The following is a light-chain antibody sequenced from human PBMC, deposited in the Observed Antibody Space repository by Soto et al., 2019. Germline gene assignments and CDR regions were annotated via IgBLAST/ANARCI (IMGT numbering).Light chain of an antibody. CDR2: LNSDGSH. Sequence: QLVLTQSPSASASLGASVKLTCTLSSGHSRYAIAWHQQQPEKGPRYLMKLNSDGSHTKGDGIPDRFSGSSPGAERYLTISSLQSEDEADYYCQTWDTGIVVFGGGTKLTVL. V-gene: IGLV4-69*01. CDR3: QTWDTGIVV. CDR1: SGHSRYA. J-gene: IGLJ2*01.